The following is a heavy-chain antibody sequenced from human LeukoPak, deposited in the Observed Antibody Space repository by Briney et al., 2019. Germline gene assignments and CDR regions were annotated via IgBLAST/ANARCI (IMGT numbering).Heavy chain of an antibody. V-gene: IGHV3-48*03. CDR1: GFTFSSYE. J-gene: IGHJ4*02. CDR2: ISSSGTTI. D-gene: IGHD2-2*01. Sequence: PGGSLRLSCAASGFTFSSYEMNWVRQAPGKGLEWVSYISSSGTTIYYADSLKGRFTISRDNAENSVYLQMNSLRAEDTAVYYCARDMHSSYEYWGQGTLVSVSS. CDR3: ARDMHSSYEY.